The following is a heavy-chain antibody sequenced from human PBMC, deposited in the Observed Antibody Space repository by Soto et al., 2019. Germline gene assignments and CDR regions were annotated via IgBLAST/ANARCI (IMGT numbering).Heavy chain of an antibody. CDR2: IYYSGST. J-gene: IGHJ3*02. V-gene: IGHV4-59*08. CDR3: ARLTTVTTDAFDI. CDR1: GGSISSYY. D-gene: IGHD4-17*01. Sequence: PSETLSLTCTVSGGSISSYYWSWIRQPPGKGLEWIGYIYYSGSTNYNPSLKGRVTISVDTSKNQFSLKLSSVTAADTAVYYCARLTTVTTDAFDIWGQGTMVTVSS.